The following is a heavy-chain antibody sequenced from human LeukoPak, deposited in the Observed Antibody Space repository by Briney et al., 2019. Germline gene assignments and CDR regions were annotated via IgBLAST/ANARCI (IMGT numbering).Heavy chain of an antibody. V-gene: IGHV3-21*01. CDR1: GFTFSSYS. CDR2: ISSSSSYI. D-gene: IGHD3-22*01. Sequence: GGSLRLSCAASGFTFSSYSMNWVRQAPGKGLEWVSSISSSSSYIYYADSVKGRFTISRDNAKNSLYLQMNSLRAEDTAVYYCARMGSGYFLYGMDVWGQGTTVTVSS. CDR3: ARMGSGYFLYGMDV. J-gene: IGHJ6*02.